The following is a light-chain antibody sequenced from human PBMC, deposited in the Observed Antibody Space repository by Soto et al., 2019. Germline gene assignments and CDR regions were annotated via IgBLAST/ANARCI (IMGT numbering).Light chain of an antibody. Sequence: QSALTQPASVSGSPGQSITISCTGTSSDLGIYNYVSWHQQHPGKAPKLIIYDVSNRPSGVSNRFSGSKSGNTASLTISGLQAEDEADYYCSSHTGTITPYVFGTGTKLTVL. V-gene: IGLV2-14*01. J-gene: IGLJ1*01. CDR1: SSDLGIYNY. CDR3: SSHTGTITPYV. CDR2: DVS.